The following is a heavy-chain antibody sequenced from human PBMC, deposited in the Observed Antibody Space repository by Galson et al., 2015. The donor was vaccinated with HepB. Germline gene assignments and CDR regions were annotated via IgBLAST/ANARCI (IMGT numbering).Heavy chain of an antibody. CDR3: ARLGSYPYSSGWYYFDY. CDR2: IDPSDSYT. D-gene: IGHD6-19*01. Sequence: QSGAEVKKPGESLRISCKGSGYSFTSYWISWVRQMPGKGLEWMGRIDPSDSYTNYSPSFQGHVTISADKSISTAYLQWSSLKASDTAMYYCARLGSYPYSSGWYYFDYWGQGTLVTVSS. J-gene: IGHJ4*02. V-gene: IGHV5-10-1*01. CDR1: GYSFTSYW.